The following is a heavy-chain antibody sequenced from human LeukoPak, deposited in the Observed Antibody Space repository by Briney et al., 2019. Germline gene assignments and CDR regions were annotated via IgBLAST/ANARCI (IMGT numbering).Heavy chain of an antibody. Sequence: SVKVSCKASGGTFSSYAISWMRQAPGQGLEWMGGIIPIFGTANYAQKFQGRVTITADESTSTAYMELSSLRSEDTAVYYCAIAAAGTYYYYYMDVWGKGTTVTVSS. CDR3: AIAAAGTYYYYYMDV. CDR2: IIPIFGTA. V-gene: IGHV1-69*13. CDR1: GGTFSSYA. J-gene: IGHJ6*03. D-gene: IGHD6-13*01.